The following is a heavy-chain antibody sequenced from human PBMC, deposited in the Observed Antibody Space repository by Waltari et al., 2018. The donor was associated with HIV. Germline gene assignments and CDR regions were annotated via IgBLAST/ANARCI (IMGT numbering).Heavy chain of an antibody. CDR2: IKQEESEK. D-gene: IGHD3-10*01. CDR1: GFTFSSYW. V-gene: IGHV3-7*04. J-gene: IGHJ4*02. CDR3: ARGGFYGSGSKVN. Sequence: EVQLVEFGGGLVQPGGSLRLSCAASGFTFSSYWMSWVRQAPGKGLGWVDNIKQEESEKYYVDSVNGRFTISRDNAENALYLQMNSLRAEDTAVYYCARGGFYGSGSKVNWGQGTLVTVSS.